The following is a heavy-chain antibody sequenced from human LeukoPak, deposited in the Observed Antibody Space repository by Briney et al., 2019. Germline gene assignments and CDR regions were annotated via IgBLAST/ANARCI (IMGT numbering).Heavy chain of an antibody. CDR1: GFTFSSYG. J-gene: IGHJ4*02. V-gene: IGHV3-30*18. D-gene: IGHD3-10*01. CDR2: ISYDGSNK. CDR3: AKDRGPSQDY. Sequence: PGGSLRLSCAASGFTFSSYGMHWVRQAPGKGLEWVAVISYDGSNKYYADSVEGRFTISRDNSKYTLYLQMNSLRAEDTAVYYCAKDRGPSQDYWDQGTLVTVSS.